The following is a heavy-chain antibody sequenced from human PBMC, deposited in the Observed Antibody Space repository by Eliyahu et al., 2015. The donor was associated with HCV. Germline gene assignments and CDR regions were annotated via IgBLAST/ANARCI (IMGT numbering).Heavy chain of an antibody. J-gene: IGHJ4*02. CDR3: ASRPPDTIRYTPLDY. CDR1: GGTFSRXA. Sequence: QVQLVQSGAEVKKPGSSVKVSCKASGGTFSRXAISWVRQAPGQGLEWMGGIIPMLGTANYAQKFQGRVTISADESTSTAYMELSSLRSEDTAVYYCASRPPDTIRYTPLDYWGQGTLVTVSS. CDR2: IIPMLGTA. D-gene: IGHD3-16*02. V-gene: IGHV1-69*01.